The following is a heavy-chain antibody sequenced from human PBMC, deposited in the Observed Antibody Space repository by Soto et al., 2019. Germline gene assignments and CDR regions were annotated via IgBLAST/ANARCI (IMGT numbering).Heavy chain of an antibody. CDR1: GASIRCGAYY. CDR3: ATALNGGGTCYY. D-gene: IGHD2-8*01. J-gene: IGHJ4*02. V-gene: IGHV4-31*03. CDR2: IPYSGRT. Sequence: QVHLQESGPGLVKTSQTLALTCTVSGASIRCGAYYWSWVRQHPGKGPEWIGYIPYSGRTYYNPSHASRVSISCDTSKSQFSMRVTSVPAADPATYHCATALNGGGTCYYWGPGTPVTVSS.